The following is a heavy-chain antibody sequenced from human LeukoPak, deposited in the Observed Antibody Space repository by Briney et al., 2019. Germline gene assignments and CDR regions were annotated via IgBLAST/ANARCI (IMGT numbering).Heavy chain of an antibody. J-gene: IGHJ3*02. CDR3: ARVYPRGYCSGGSCSGGAFDI. V-gene: IGHV3-11*04. CDR1: GFTFSDYY. Sequence: GSLRLSCAASGFTFSDYYMSWIRQAPGKGLEWVSYISSSGSTIYYADSVKGRFTISRDNAKNSLHLQMNSLRAEDTAVYYCARVYPRGYCSGGSCSGGAFDIWGQGTMVTVSS. CDR2: ISSSGSTI. D-gene: IGHD2-15*01.